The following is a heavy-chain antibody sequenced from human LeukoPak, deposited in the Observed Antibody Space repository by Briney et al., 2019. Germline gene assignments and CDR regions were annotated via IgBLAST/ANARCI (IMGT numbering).Heavy chain of an antibody. CDR3: ARDQGSMIVVRTTNRYFDL. CDR1: GFTFSNYL. D-gene: IGHD3-22*01. Sequence: HPGGSLRLSCAASGFTFSNYLMSWVRQAPGKGLEWLANINQDGSEIYYVDSVKGRFTISRDNGKNSLYLQINSLRADDTAVYYCARDQGSMIVVRTTNRYFDLWGRGTLVTVSS. J-gene: IGHJ2*01. V-gene: IGHV3-7*01. CDR2: INQDGSEI.